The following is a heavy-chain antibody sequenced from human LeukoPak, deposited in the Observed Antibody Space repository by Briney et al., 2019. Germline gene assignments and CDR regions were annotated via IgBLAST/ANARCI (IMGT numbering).Heavy chain of an antibody. CDR2: IYYSGST. V-gene: IGHV4-59*01. CDR1: GGSISSYY. Sequence: SETLSLTCTVSGGSISSYYWSWIRQPPGKGLEWIGYIYYSGSTNYNPSLKSRATISVDTSKNQFSLKLSSVTAADTAVYYCARGAKRAYAFDIWGQGTMVTVSS. J-gene: IGHJ3*02. D-gene: IGHD1-26*01. CDR3: ARGAKRAYAFDI.